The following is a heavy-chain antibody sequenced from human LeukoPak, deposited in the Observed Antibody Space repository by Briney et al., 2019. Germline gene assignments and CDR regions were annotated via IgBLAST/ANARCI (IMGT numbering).Heavy chain of an antibody. Sequence: ASVKVSCKASGYTFTSYGISWVRQAPGQGLEWMGWISAYNGNTNYAQKLQGRVTMTTDTSTSTAYMELRSLRSDDTAVYYCARGSASLGVVTLYGMDVWGQGTTVTVSS. V-gene: IGHV1-18*01. CDR1: GYTFTSYG. CDR3: ARGSASLGVVTLYGMDV. D-gene: IGHD3-3*01. J-gene: IGHJ6*02. CDR2: ISAYNGNT.